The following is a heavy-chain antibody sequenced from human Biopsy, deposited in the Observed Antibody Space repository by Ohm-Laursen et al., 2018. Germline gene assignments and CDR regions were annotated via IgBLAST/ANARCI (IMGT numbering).Heavy chain of an antibody. CDR3: ARWTPEYDSSRYYLDAFDI. CDR2: IYSSGST. V-gene: IGHV4-4*07. CDR1: GASITSYY. D-gene: IGHD3-22*01. Sequence: SDTLSLTCTVSGASITSYYWSWIRQPAGKGLEWIGRIYSSGSTNYNPSLKSRVTLSMDTSKRQFSLKLSFVTAADTAVYYCARWTPEYDSSRYYLDAFDIWGQGTKVTVSS. J-gene: IGHJ3*02.